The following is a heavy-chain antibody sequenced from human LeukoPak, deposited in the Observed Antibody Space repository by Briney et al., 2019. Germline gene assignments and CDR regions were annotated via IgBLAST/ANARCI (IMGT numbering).Heavy chain of an antibody. Sequence: SETLSLTCAVYGGSFSGYYWSWIRQPPGKGLEWIGEINHSGSTNYNPSPKSRVTMSVDTSKNQFSLKLSSVTAADTAVYYCAISNSGSYLWVDYWGQGTLVTVSS. J-gene: IGHJ4*02. V-gene: IGHV4-34*01. D-gene: IGHD1-26*01. CDR3: AISNSGSYLWVDY. CDR1: GGSFSGYY. CDR2: INHSGST.